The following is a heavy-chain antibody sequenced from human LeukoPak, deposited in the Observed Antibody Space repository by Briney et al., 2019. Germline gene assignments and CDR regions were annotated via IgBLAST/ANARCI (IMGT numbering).Heavy chain of an antibody. CDR2: IKQDEIEK. CDR3: AREGSTMIVHDY. CDR1: GFTFRSHW. Sequence: GGSLRLPCAASGFTFRSHWMSWVRQAPGKGLEWVANIKQDEIEKHYVDSVKGRFTISRDNAKNSVYLQMDSLRSEDTAVYYCAREGSTMIVHDYWGQGTLVTVSA. D-gene: IGHD3-22*01. J-gene: IGHJ4*02. V-gene: IGHV3-7*01.